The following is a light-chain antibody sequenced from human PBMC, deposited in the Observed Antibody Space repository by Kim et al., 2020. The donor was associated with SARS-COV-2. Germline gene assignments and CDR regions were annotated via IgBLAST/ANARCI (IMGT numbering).Light chain of an antibody. CDR1: QSVNNNY. J-gene: IGKJ1*01. V-gene: IGKV3-20*01. Sequence: EIVLTQSPGTLSLSPGERATLSCRASQSVNNNYLAWYQQKAGQAPRLLIFLASRRATGIPDRFSGSGSGADFTLSISRLEPEDFAVYYCQQYGTPPRTFGQGTKVDIK. CDR2: LAS. CDR3: QQYGTPPRT.